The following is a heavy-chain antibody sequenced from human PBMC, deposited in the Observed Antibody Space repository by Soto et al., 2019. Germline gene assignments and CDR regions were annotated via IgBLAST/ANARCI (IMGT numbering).Heavy chain of an antibody. CDR3: ARQQAMDY. Sequence: ASVKVSCKASGYTFVKYEINWVRQATGQGLEWLGWMNPHSGDTFYAQNFQGRVTMTRNTSITTAYMELNSLKSEDTAVYYCARQQAMDYWGQGTLVTVSS. V-gene: IGHV1-8*01. CDR1: GYTFVKYE. J-gene: IGHJ4*02. CDR2: MNPHSGDT.